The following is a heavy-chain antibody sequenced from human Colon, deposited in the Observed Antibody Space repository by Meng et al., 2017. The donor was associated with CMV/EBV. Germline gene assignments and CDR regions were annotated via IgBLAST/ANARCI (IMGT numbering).Heavy chain of an antibody. CDR2: TRYDASNR. Sequence: GGSLRLSCAASGFSFIGYGIHWVRQAPGKGLEWVAFTRYDASNRYLADSVTGRFTMSRDNAKNSLFLQMNNLRAEDTGVYYCARGADLDFWGQGTPVTVSS. V-gene: IGHV3-30*02. CDR1: GFSFIGYG. D-gene: IGHD4/OR15-4a*01. CDR3: ARGADLDF. J-gene: IGHJ4*02.